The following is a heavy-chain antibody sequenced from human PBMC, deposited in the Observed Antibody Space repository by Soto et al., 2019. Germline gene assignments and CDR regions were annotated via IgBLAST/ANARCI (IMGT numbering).Heavy chain of an antibody. V-gene: IGHV1-8*01. Sequence: ASVKVSCKASGYTFTSYDINWVRQATGQGLEWMGWMNPNSGNTGYAQKFQGRVTMTRNTSISTAYMELSSLRSEDTAVYYCARNIDYSSSWREYFQHWGQGTLVTVSS. CDR1: GYTFTSYD. J-gene: IGHJ1*01. D-gene: IGHD6-13*01. CDR2: MNPNSGNT. CDR3: ARNIDYSSSWREYFQH.